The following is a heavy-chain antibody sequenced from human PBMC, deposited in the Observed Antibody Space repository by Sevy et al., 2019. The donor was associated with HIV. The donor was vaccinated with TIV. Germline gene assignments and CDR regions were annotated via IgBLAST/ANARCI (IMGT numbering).Heavy chain of an antibody. D-gene: IGHD3-22*01. CDR1: GDSVSSNSAA. J-gene: IGHJ3*02. V-gene: IGHV6-1*01. CDR3: AREWDYYDSSGYYDAFDI. Sequence: TLSLTCAISGDSVSSNSAAWNWIRQSPSRGLEWLGRTYYRSKWYNDYAVSVKSRITINPDTSKNQFSLQLNSVTPEDTAVYYCAREWDYYDSSGYYDAFDIWGQGTMVTVSS. CDR2: TYYRSKWYN.